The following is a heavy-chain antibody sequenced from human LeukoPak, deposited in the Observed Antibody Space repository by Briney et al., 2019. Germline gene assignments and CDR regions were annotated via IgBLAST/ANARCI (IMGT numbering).Heavy chain of an antibody. V-gene: IGHV3-30*02. CDR1: GFTFSSYG. D-gene: IGHD6-6*01. CDR3: AKSREYSSSSGGYFDY. J-gene: IGHJ4*02. Sequence: GGSLRLSCAASGFTFSSYGMHWVRQAPGKGLEWVAFIRYDGSNKYYADSVKGRFTISRDNSKNTLYLQMNSLRAADTAVYYCAKSREYSSSSGGYFDYWGQGTLVTVSS. CDR2: IRYDGSNK.